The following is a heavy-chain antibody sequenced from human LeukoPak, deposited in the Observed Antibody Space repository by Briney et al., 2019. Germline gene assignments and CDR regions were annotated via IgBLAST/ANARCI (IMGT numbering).Heavy chain of an antibody. CDR1: GGTFSGFV. J-gene: IGHJ4*02. D-gene: IGHD2-15*01. V-gene: IGHV1-8*02. CDR2: MNPNSGNT. Sequence: ASVKVSCKASGGTFSGFVISWVRQATGQGLEWMGWMNPNSGNTGYAQKFQGRVTMTRNTSISTAYMELSSLRSEDTAVYYCARGSRRYCSGGSCYNYWGQGTLVTVSS. CDR3: ARGSRRYCSGGSCYNY.